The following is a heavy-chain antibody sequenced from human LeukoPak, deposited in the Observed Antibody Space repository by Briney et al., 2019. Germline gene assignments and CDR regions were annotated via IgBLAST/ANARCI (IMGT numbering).Heavy chain of an antibody. CDR2: INPNSGGT. D-gene: IGHD3-9*01. CDR1: GYTFTGYY. V-gene: IGHV1-2*02. Sequence: ASVKVSCKASGYTFTGYYMHWVRQAPGQGLEWMGWINPNSGGTNYAQKFQGRVTMTRDTSISTAYMELSRLRSDDTAVYYCARQLYDILTGYFLDYWGQGTLVTVSS. J-gene: IGHJ4*02. CDR3: ARQLYDILTGYFLDY.